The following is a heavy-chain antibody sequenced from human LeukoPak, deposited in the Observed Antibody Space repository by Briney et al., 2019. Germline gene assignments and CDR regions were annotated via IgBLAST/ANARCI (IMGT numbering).Heavy chain of an antibody. CDR2: ISSSSSYI. CDR1: GFTFSSYS. D-gene: IGHD1-26*01. V-gene: IGHV3-21*01. Sequence: GGSLRLSCAASGFTFSSYSMNWVRQAPGKGLEWVSSISSSSSYIYYADSVKGRFTISRNNAKNSLYLQMNSLRAEDTAVYYCASNYYSGSYYFSTRDYWGQGTLVTVSS. CDR3: ASNYYSGSYYFSTRDY. J-gene: IGHJ4*02.